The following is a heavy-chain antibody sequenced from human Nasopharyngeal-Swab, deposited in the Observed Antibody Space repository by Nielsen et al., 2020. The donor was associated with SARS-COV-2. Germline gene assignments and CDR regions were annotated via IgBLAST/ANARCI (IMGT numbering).Heavy chain of an antibody. CDR1: GFTFSSYA. CDR3: AKLPTTVVTPAFDY. CDR2: ISGSGGST. D-gene: IGHD4-23*01. J-gene: IGHJ4*02. V-gene: IGHV3-23*01. Sequence: GESLKISCAASGFTFSSYAMSWVRQAPGKGLEWVSAISGSGGSTYYADSVKGRFTISRDNSKNTLYLQMNSLRAEDTAVYYCAKLPTTVVTPAFDYWGQGTLVTVSS.